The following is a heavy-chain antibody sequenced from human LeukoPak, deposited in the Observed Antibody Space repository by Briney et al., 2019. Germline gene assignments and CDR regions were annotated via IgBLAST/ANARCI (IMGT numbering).Heavy chain of an antibody. Sequence: ASAKVSCKASGCTFTGYYMHWVRQAPGQGLEWMGRINPNSGGTNYAQKFQGRVTMTRDTSISTAYMELSRLRSDDTAVYYCARVSIAARPLPGYWGQGTLVTVSS. CDR2: INPNSGGT. CDR3: ARVSIAARPLPGY. D-gene: IGHD6-6*01. J-gene: IGHJ4*02. CDR1: GCTFTGYY. V-gene: IGHV1-2*06.